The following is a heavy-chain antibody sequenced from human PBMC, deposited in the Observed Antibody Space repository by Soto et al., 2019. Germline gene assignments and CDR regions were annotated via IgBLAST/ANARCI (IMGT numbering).Heavy chain of an antibody. J-gene: IGHJ4*02. CDR1: GYTFTSYA. CDR3: ARARLSIVGATRRYYFDY. D-gene: IGHD1-26*01. Sequence: ASVKVSCKASGYTFTSYAMHWVRQAPGQRLEWMGWINAGNGNTKYSQKFQGRVTITRDTSASTAYMELSSLRSEDTAVYYCARARLSIVGATRRYYFDYWGQGTLVTVSS. CDR2: INAGNGNT. V-gene: IGHV1-3*01.